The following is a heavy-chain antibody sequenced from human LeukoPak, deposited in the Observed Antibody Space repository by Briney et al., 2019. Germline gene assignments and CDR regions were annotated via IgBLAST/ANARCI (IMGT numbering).Heavy chain of an antibody. J-gene: IGHJ3*02. CDR1: GGTFSSYA. Sequence: GASVKVSCKASGGTFSSYAIGWVRQAPGQGLEWMGGIIPIFGTANYAQKFQGRVTITTDESTSTAYMELSSLRSEDTAVYYCASGTVVVPAAPSMGAFDIWGQGTMVTVS. D-gene: IGHD2-2*01. CDR3: ASGTVVVPAAPSMGAFDI. CDR2: IIPIFGTA. V-gene: IGHV1-69*05.